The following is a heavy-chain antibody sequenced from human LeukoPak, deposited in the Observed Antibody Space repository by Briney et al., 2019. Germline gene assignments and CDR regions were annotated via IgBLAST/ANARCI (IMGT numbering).Heavy chain of an antibody. CDR3: ARPRFPYYRLSGPDYYYMDV. V-gene: IGHV1-69*06. CDR2: IIPIFGST. Sequence: SVKVSCKASGGTFSSYAISWVRQAPGQGLEWMGGIIPIFGSTNYAQKFQGRVTITADKSTTTVYMELRSLRSEDTAVYYCARPRFPYYRLSGPDYYYMDVWGKGATVTVSS. J-gene: IGHJ6*03. D-gene: IGHD3-10*01. CDR1: GGTFSSYA.